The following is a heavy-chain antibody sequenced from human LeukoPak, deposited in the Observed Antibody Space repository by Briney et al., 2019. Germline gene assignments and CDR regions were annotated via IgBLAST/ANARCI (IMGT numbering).Heavy chain of an antibody. CDR2: ISSSNDFI. CDR3: ARHFTRSLDY. D-gene: IGHD3-3*02. CDR1: GFTFSDHY. Sequence: GGPLRLSCAASGFTFSDHYMRWLRQAPGKGVEGLSYISSSNDFIYYADSVKGRFTISRDNAKNSLFLQMNSLRAEDTAVYYCARHFTRSLDYWGQGTLVTVSS. V-gene: IGHV3-11*01. J-gene: IGHJ4*02.